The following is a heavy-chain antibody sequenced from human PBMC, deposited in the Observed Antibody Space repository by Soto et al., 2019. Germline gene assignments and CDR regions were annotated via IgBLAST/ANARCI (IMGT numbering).Heavy chain of an antibody. CDR3: VKDGYGELSPIDY. CDR1: GFTFSSYA. J-gene: IGHJ4*02. D-gene: IGHD3-10*01. V-gene: IGHV3-23*01. CDR2: ISYSGGST. Sequence: EVQLLESGGGLGQPGGSLRLSCAASGFTFSSYAMSWVRQAPGKGLEWVSAISYSGGSTYYTDSVKGRFTISRDNSKNTLHLQMNFLRAEDTSVYYCVKDGYGELSPIDYWGQGTLVTVSS.